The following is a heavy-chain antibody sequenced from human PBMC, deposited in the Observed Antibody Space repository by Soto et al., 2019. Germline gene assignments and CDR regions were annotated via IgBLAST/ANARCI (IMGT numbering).Heavy chain of an antibody. V-gene: IGHV3-33*01. D-gene: IGHD4-17*01. Sequence: QVQLVESGGGVVQPGRSLRLSCGASGFTFSSYGMHWVRQAPGKGLEWVAVIWYDGSNKYYADSVKGRFTISRDNSKNTLYLQMNSLTAEDTAVYYCASRDYGDNTLFDNWGQGTLVTVSS. CDR3: ASRDYGDNTLFDN. J-gene: IGHJ4*02. CDR1: GFTFSSYG. CDR2: IWYDGSNK.